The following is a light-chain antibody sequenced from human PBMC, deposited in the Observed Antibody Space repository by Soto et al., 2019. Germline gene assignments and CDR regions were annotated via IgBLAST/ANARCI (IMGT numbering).Light chain of an antibody. CDR2: AAS. CDR3: QQSYSAPYT. V-gene: IGKV1-39*01. J-gene: IGKJ2*01. Sequence: DIQMTQSPSSLSASVGDRVTITCRASQSIYSSLNWYHQKPVKAPTLLIYAASNLQSGVPSRFSGSGSGTDFTLSISSLQPEDFATYYCQQSYSAPYTFGQGTKLEI. CDR1: QSIYSS.